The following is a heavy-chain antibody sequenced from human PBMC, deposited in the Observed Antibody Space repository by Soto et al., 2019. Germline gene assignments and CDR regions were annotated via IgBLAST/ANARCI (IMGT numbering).Heavy chain of an antibody. V-gene: IGHV4-59*01. CDR2: IYYSGST. CDR1: GGSISSYY. Sequence: PSETLSLTCTVSGGSISSYYLSWIRQRPGKGLEWIGYIYYSGSTNYNPSLKSRVTISVDTSKNQFSLKLSSVTAAETAVYYCARAGGDSSSSDWFDPWGQGTLVTVSS. D-gene: IGHD6-6*01. J-gene: IGHJ5*02. CDR3: ARAGGDSSSSDWFDP.